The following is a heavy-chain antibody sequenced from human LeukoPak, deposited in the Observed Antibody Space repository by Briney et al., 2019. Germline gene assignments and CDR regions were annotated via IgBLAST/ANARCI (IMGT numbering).Heavy chain of an antibody. Sequence: HTGGSLRLSCAASGFTFSGSAMHWVRQASGKGLEWVGRIRSKANSYATAYAASVKGRFTISRDDSKNTAYLQMNSLKTEDTAVYYCAKDYCGGDCYTPPLGFNYWGQGTLVTVSS. V-gene: IGHV3-73*01. CDR3: AKDYCGGDCYTPPLGFNY. D-gene: IGHD2-21*02. CDR2: IRSKANSYAT. J-gene: IGHJ4*02. CDR1: GFTFSGSA.